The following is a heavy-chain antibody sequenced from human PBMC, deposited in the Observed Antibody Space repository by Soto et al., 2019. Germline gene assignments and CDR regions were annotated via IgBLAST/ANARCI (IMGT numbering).Heavy chain of an antibody. Sequence: ASVKVSCKASGYTFTVYYMHGVRQSPGRGLEWMGWINPNSGGTNYAQKFQGRVTMTRDTSISTAYMELSRLRSDDTAVYYCARWAGLGHYYCYYGMDVWGQGTTVTVSS. CDR2: INPNSGGT. CDR3: ARWAGLGHYYCYYGMDV. V-gene: IGHV1-2*02. J-gene: IGHJ6*02. CDR1: GYTFTVYY.